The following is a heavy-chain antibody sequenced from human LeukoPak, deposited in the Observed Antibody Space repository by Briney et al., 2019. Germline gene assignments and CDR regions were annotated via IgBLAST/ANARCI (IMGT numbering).Heavy chain of an antibody. D-gene: IGHD3-10*01. J-gene: IGHJ5*02. CDR2: IWSDGNNK. V-gene: IGHV3-33*01. Sequence: GGSLRLSCAASGFIFSHYGFHWVRQAPGKGLEWGAVIWSDGNNKYYADSVKGRFTISRDNAKNTLYLQMNSLRAEDTAVYFCARCYYESSNWFDPWGQGTLVTVSS. CDR1: GFIFSHYG. CDR3: ARCYYESSNWFDP.